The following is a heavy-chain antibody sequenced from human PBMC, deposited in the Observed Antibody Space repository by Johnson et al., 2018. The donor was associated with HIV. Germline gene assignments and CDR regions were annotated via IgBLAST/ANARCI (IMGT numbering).Heavy chain of an antibody. CDR1: GITLSNYW. J-gene: IGHJ3*02. Sequence: QVQLVESGGGLVQPGGSLRLSCAASGITLSNYWMNWVRQAPGKGLEWVAVISYDGSNKYYADSVKGRFTISRDNSKNTLYLQMNRLRAEDTAVYYCAKGGVEYSSTWFDAFDIWGQGTMVTVSS. V-gene: IGHV3-30*18. CDR2: ISYDGSNK. D-gene: IGHD6-13*01. CDR3: AKGGVEYSSTWFDAFDI.